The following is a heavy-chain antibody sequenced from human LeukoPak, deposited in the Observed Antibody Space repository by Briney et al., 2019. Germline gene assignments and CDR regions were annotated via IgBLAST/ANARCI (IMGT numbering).Heavy chain of an antibody. CDR1: GFTFSSYW. J-gene: IGHJ3*02. V-gene: IGHV3-74*01. Sequence: GGSLRLSCAASGFTFSSYWMHWVRQAPGKGLVWVSRINTDGSSTSYADSVKGRFTISRDNAKNTLYLQMNSLRAEDTAVYYCATYYYDSRGYSYDAFDIWGQGTMVTVSS. CDR3: ATYYYDSRGYSYDAFDI. CDR2: INTDGSST. D-gene: IGHD3-22*01.